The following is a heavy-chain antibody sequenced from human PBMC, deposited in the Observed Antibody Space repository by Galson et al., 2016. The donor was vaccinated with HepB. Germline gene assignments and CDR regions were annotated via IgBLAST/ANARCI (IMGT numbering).Heavy chain of an antibody. D-gene: IGHD5-24*01. Sequence: SETLSLTCGVFGGSVSGYYWSWIRQPPGKGLEWIGEINHSGSTDYNPSLKSRVTISVDMSKNQFSLKLNSVTAADTAVYYCARGRFFGYNPRNYLDYWGQGTLVTVSS. J-gene: IGHJ4*02. CDR2: INHSGST. CDR1: GGSVSGYY. CDR3: ARGRFFGYNPRNYLDY. V-gene: IGHV4-34*01.